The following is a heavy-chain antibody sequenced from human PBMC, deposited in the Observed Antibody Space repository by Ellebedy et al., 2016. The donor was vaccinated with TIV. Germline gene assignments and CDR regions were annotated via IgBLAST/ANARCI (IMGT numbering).Heavy chain of an antibody. Sequence: GGSLRLXXAASGFNIDDYAMHWARQAPGKDLEWVSGISWNSGSVNYADSVNGRFTISRDNVNDSLHLQMNSLRPEDTAFYYCVKDKSVSGFSFWFFDLWGRGTLVTVSS. V-gene: IGHV3-9*01. CDR2: ISWNSGSV. D-gene: IGHD3-22*01. CDR1: GFNIDDYA. J-gene: IGHJ2*01. CDR3: VKDKSVSGFSFWFFDL.